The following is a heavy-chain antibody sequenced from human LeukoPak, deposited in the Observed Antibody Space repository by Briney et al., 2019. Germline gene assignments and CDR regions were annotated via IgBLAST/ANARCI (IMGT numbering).Heavy chain of an antibody. V-gene: IGHV1-2*02. J-gene: IGHJ4*02. CDR1: GYTFTGYY. D-gene: IGHD2-2*01. Sequence: ASVKVSCKASGYTFTGYYMHWVRQAPGQGLEWMGWINPNSGGTNYAQKFQGRVTMTRDTSISTAYMELSSLRSEDTAVYYCARLGEGYCSSTSCIPPFDYWGQGTLVTVSS. CDR3: ARLGEGYCSSTSCIPPFDY. CDR2: INPNSGGT.